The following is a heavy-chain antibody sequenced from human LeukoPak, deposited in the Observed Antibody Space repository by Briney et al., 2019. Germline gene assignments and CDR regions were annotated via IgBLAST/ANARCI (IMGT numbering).Heavy chain of an antibody. CDR3: ARDQNFQH. Sequence: GGSLRLSCAASGFTFSSYWMSWVRQAPGKGLEWVANIKEDGGVKYYVDSVKGRFTVSRDNAKNSVYLQMNSLRAEDTAVYYCARDQNFQHWGQGTLVTVSS. J-gene: IGHJ1*01. CDR1: GFTFSSYW. V-gene: IGHV3-7*04. CDR2: IKEDGGVK.